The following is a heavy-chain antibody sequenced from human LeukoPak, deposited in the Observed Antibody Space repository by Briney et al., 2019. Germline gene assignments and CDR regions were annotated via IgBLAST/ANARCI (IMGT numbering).Heavy chain of an antibody. CDR3: ARSTGRVVPAAINY. CDR2: INPNSGGT. CDR1: GYTFTGYC. V-gene: IGHV1-2*02. Sequence: GASVKVSCKASGYTFTGYCMHWVRQAPGQGLEWMGWINPNSGGTNYAQKFQGRVTMTRDTSISTAYMELSRLRSDDTAVYYCARSTGRVVPAAINYWGQGTLVTVSS. J-gene: IGHJ4*02. D-gene: IGHD2-2*01.